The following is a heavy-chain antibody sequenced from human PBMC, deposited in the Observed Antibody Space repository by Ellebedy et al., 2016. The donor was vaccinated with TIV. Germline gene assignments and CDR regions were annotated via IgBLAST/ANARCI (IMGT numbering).Heavy chain of an antibody. CDR2: IYYSGST. D-gene: IGHD3-22*01. CDR3: ARQAHYYDSSGYLGY. Sequence: MPSETLSLTCTVSGGSISPYYWSWTRQPPGKGLEWIGSIYYSGSTYYNPSLKSRVTISVDTSKNQFSLKLSSVTAADTAVYYCARQAHYYDSSGYLGYWGQGTLVTVSS. CDR1: GGSISPYY. J-gene: IGHJ4*02. V-gene: IGHV4-59*05.